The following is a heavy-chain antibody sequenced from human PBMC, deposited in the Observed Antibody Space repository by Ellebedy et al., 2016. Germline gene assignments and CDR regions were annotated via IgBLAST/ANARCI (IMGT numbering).Heavy chain of an antibody. V-gene: IGHV3-30-3*01. CDR1: GFTFSSYA. D-gene: IGHD4-23*01. CDR2: ISYDGSNK. J-gene: IGHJ4*02. Sequence: GGSLRLXXAASGFTFSSYAMHWVRQAPGKGLEWVAVISYDGSNKYYADSVKGRFTISRDNSKNTLYLQMNSLRAEDTAVYYCAREAVAYFDYWGQGTLVTVSS. CDR3: AREAVAYFDY.